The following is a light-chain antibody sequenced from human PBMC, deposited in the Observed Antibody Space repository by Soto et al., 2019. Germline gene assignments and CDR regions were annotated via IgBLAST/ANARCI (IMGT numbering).Light chain of an antibody. Sequence: ELVLTQSPGTLSLSPGDRATLSCRSSQSAYSSYLSCYQQKPGQAPRLLIYGASNRATGIPDRFSGSGSGTELTLTISSLQSDDFAVYHCQQYNNWPPTFGHGTRLEI. V-gene: IGKV3D-15*01. CDR3: QQYNNWPPT. J-gene: IGKJ5*01. CDR1: QSAYSSY. CDR2: GAS.